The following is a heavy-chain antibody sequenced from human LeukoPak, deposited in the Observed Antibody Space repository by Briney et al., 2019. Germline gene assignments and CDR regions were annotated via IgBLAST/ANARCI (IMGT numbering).Heavy chain of an antibody. CDR2: IYSGGST. CDR1: GFTVSSNY. J-gene: IGHJ5*02. D-gene: IGHD3-10*01. CDR3: ARSPYLYNWFDP. V-gene: IGHV3-53*01. Sequence: GGSLRLSCAASGFTVSSNYMSWVRQAPGKGLEWVSDIYSGGSTYYADSVKGRFTISRDNSKNTLYLQMNSLRAEDTAVYYCARSPYLYNWFDPWGQGTLVTVPS.